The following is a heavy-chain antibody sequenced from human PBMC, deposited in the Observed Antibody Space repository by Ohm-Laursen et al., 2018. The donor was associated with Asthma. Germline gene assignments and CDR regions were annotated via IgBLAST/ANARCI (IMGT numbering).Heavy chain of an antibody. CDR1: GDSISSGGYY. D-gene: IGHD3-22*01. V-gene: IGHV4-31*03. CDR3: ARDTRDYDSSGYPDAFDI. Sequence: TLSLTCTVSGDSISSGGYYWSWIRQHPGKGLEWIGYIYYSGSTYYNPSLKSRVTISVDTSKNQFSLKLSSVTAADTAVYYCARDTRDYDSSGYPDAFDIWGQGTMVTVSS. J-gene: IGHJ3*02. CDR2: IYYSGST.